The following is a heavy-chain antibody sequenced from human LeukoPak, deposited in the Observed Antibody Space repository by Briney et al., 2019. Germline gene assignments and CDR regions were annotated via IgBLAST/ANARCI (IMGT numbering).Heavy chain of an antibody. J-gene: IGHJ4*02. CDR1: GFTFSSYW. CDR3: ARSLRYFDWLHTSYYFDY. V-gene: IGHV3-7*01. CDR2: IKQDGSEK. Sequence: GGSLRLSCAASGFTFSSYWMSWVRQAPGKGLEWVANIKQDGSEKCYVDSVKGRFTISRDNAKNSLYLQMNSLRAEDTAVYYCARSLRYFDWLHTSYYFDYWGQGTLVTVSS. D-gene: IGHD3-9*01.